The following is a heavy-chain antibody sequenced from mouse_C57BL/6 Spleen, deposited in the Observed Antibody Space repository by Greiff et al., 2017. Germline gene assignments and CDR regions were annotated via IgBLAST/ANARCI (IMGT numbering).Heavy chain of an antibody. CDR2: IWSGGST. J-gene: IGHJ1*03. V-gene: IGHV2-2*01. D-gene: IGHD2-3*01. Sequence: VKLVESGPGLVQPSQSLSITCTVSGFSLTSYGVHWVRQSPGKGLEWLGVIWSGGSTDDNAAFISRLSISKDNSKSQVFFKMNSLQADDTAIYYCARNSIYDGYYDWYFDVWGTGTTVTVSS. CDR3: ARNSIYDGYYDWYFDV. CDR1: GFSLTSYG.